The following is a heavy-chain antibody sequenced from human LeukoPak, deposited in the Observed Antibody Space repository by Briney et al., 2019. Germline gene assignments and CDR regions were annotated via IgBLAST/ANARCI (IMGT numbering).Heavy chain of an antibody. Sequence: PGGSLRLSCAASGFTFDDYTMHRVRQAPGKGLEWVSLISWDGGSTYYADSVKGRFTISRDNSKNSLYLQMNSLRTEDTALYYCARSVGATTPIDYWGQGTLVTVSS. V-gene: IGHV3-43*01. CDR2: ISWDGGST. CDR1: GFTFDDYT. J-gene: IGHJ4*02. D-gene: IGHD1-26*01. CDR3: ARSVGATTPIDY.